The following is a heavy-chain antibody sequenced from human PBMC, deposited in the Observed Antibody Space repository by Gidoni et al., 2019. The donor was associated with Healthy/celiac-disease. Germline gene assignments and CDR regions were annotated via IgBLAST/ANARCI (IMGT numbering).Heavy chain of an antibody. CDR1: GFTFSNAW. CDR2: IKSKTDGGTT. D-gene: IGHD3-9*01. CDR3: TTPLGVLRYFDWSYNWFDP. J-gene: IGHJ5*02. V-gene: IGHV3-15*01. Sequence: EVQLVESGGGLVKPGGSLRLSCAASGFTFSNAWMSWVRQAPGKGLEWVGRIKSKTDGGTTDYAAPVKGRFTISRDDSKNTLYLQMNSLKTEDTAVYYCTTPLGVLRYFDWSYNWFDPWGQGTLVTVSS.